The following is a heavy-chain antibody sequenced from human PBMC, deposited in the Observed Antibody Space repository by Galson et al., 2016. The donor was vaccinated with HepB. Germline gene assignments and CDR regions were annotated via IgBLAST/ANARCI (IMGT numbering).Heavy chain of an antibody. D-gene: IGHD3-10*01. CDR2: INLSGTST. CDR1: GGPFSGY. J-gene: IGHJ6*02. CDR3: ARELGLRGIRMDV. Sequence: ETLSLTCAVSGGPFSGYWSWLRQPPGKGLEWIGEINLSGTSTTYNPSLVPRVTISVDTSKNQFSLNLKSVTAADTAVYYCARELGLRGIRMDVWGQGTTVIVS. V-gene: IGHV4-34*01.